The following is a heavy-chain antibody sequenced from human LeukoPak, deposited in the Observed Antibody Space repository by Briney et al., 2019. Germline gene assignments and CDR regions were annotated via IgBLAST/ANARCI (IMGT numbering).Heavy chain of an antibody. CDR3: ARLTYNWNYCLYFDY. V-gene: IGHV4-38-2*01. Sequence: SATLSLTCAVSGYSISSGYYWGWIRQPPGTGLEWIGSIYHSGSTYYNPSLKSRVTISVDTSKNQFSLKLSSVTAADTAVYYCARLTYNWNYCLYFDYWGQGTLVTVSS. D-gene: IGHD1-7*01. CDR1: GYSISSGYY. J-gene: IGHJ4*02. CDR2: IYHSGST.